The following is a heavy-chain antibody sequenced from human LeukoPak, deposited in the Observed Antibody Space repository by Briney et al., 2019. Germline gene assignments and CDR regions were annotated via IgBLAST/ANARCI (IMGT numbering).Heavy chain of an antibody. J-gene: IGHJ4*02. CDR1: GGSLSSSNYY. D-gene: IGHD3-10*01. Sequence: PSETLSLTCTVSGGSLSSSNYYWGWIRQPPGKGLEWIGSIYYSGSTYYNPSLKSRVTISVDTSKTQFSLKLSSVTAADTAVYYCARDLIPLAGESPFDWGQGTLVTVSS. CDR3: ARDLIPLAGESPFD. CDR2: IYYSGST. V-gene: IGHV4-39*02.